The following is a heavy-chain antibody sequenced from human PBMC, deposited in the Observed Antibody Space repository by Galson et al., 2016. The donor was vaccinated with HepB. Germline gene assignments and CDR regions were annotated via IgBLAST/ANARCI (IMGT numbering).Heavy chain of an antibody. J-gene: IGHJ6*02. Sequence: ETLSLTCVVYGGTFTDYYWSWTRQPPGKGLEWIGEISHSGDTNYNPSLESRVTISADTSKNQFSLRVTSVTAADTGVYYCMAWYDRYDMDVWGQGTTVTVSS. CDR1: GGTFTDYY. D-gene: IGHD1-1*01. CDR2: ISHSGDT. CDR3: MAWYDRYDMDV. V-gene: IGHV4-34*08.